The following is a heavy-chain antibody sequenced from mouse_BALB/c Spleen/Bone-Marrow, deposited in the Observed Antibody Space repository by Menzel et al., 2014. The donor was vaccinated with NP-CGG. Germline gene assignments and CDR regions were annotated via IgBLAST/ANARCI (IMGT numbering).Heavy chain of an antibody. D-gene: IGHD2-1*01. J-gene: IGHJ4*01. CDR2: INPSTAYT. CDR3: ARGNYEAMDY. CDR1: GYTFINYW. Sequence: VQLQQSGAELAKPGASVKMSCKASGYTFINYWIHWVKQRPGQGLEWIGYINPSTAYTAYNQKFQDKTTLTADKSSSTAYMQLSSLTSEDSAVYYCARGNYEAMDYWGQGTSVTVSS. V-gene: IGHV1-7*01.